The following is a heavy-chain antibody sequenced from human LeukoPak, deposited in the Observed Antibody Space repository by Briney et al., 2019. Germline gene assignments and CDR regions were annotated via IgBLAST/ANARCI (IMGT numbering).Heavy chain of an antibody. CDR3: ARDRYQRGAGFDY. D-gene: IGHD6-19*01. CDR2: IIPIFGTA. Sequence: SVKVSCKASGYTFTGYYMHWVRQAPGQGLEWMGGIIPIFGTANYAQKFQGRVTITADESTSTAYMELSSLRSEDTAVYYCARDRYQRGAGFDYWGQGTLVTVSS. J-gene: IGHJ4*02. V-gene: IGHV1-69*13. CDR1: GYTFTGYY.